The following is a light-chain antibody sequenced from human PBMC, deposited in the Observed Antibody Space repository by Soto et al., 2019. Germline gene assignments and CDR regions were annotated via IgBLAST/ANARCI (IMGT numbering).Light chain of an antibody. CDR3: QQYGSSPPT. CDR2: GAS. CDR1: QSVSSSY. J-gene: IGKJ1*01. V-gene: IGKV3-20*01. Sequence: EIVLTQSPCTLSLSPGERATLSCRASQSVSSSYLAWYQKKPGQAPRLLIYGASSRATGIPDRFSGSGSGTDFTLTISRLEPEDFAVYYCQQYGSSPPTFGQGTKVEIK.